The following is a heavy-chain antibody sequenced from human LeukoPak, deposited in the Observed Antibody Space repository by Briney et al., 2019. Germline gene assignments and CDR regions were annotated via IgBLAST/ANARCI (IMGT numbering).Heavy chain of an antibody. J-gene: IGHJ3*02. V-gene: IGHV3-7*01. CDR2: IKQDGSEK. Sequence: GGSLRLSCAASGFTFSSYWMSWVRQAPGKGLEWVANIKQDGSEKYYVDSVKGRFTISRDNAENSLYLQMNSLRAEDTAVYYCARCKGGSSSWYHGAFDIWGQGTMVTVSS. CDR3: ARCKGGSSSWYHGAFDI. D-gene: IGHD6-13*01. CDR1: GFTFSSYW.